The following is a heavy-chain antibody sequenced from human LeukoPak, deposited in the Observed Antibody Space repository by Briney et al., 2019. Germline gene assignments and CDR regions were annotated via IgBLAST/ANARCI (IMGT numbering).Heavy chain of an antibody. CDR1: GYTFTGYY. CDR2: INPNSGGT. CDR3: ARTGQGEYYFDY. Sequence: ASVKVSCKASGYTFTGYYMHWVRQAPGQGLEWMGWINPNSGGTNYAQKFQGRVTMTRDTSISTAYMEQSRLRSDDTAVYYCARTGQGEYYFDYWGQGTLVTVSS. J-gene: IGHJ4*02. D-gene: IGHD3-10*01. V-gene: IGHV1-2*02.